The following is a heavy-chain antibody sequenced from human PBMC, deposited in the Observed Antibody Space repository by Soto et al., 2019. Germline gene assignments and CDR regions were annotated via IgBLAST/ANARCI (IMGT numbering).Heavy chain of an antibody. J-gene: IGHJ5*02. CDR3: ARPRGNVVGRNIEDTYFDP. D-gene: IGHD2-21*01. V-gene: IGHV4-31*03. Sequence: QVQLQESGPGLVKPSQTLSLTCTVSGGSISTGDFSWTWIRQHPGKGLEWIGDMYHSGSPYYNPSLQSRLPVAVDPSNRPCAPGVSAVPAADTAVYYCARPRGNVVGRNIEDTYFDPWGRGTLVTVSS. CDR2: MYHSGSP. CDR1: GGSISTGDFS.